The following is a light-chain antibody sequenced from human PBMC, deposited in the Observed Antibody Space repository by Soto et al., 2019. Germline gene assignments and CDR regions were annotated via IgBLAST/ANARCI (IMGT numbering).Light chain of an antibody. J-gene: IGKJ1*01. CDR2: GAS. CDR1: QSVSNNY. Sequence: EIVLTQSPGTLSLSPGERATLSCRASQSVSNNYLAWYQQRPGQAPRLLIYGASSRAAGIPDRFIGSGSGTDFTLTISRLEPEDFAVYYCQQYGTSRTFGQGTKVDIK. CDR3: QQYGTSRT. V-gene: IGKV3-20*01.